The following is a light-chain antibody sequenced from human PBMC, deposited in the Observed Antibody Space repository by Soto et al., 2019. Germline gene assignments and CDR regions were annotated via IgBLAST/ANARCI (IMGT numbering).Light chain of an antibody. V-gene: IGKV1-39*01. CDR1: QSISGY. CDR2: ATS. Sequence: DIHMTQSPSSLAASVGDRVTITCRASQSISGYLNWYQQKPGKAPRLLIYATSNLQSGVPSRFSGSGSGTDFTLTISSLQPDDFATYYCQQSYSTPSITFGQGTRLETK. CDR3: QQSYSTPSIT. J-gene: IGKJ5*01.